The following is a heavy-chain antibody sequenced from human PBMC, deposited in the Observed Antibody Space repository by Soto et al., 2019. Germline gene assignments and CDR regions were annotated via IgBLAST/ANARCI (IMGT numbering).Heavy chain of an antibody. J-gene: IGHJ4*02. D-gene: IGHD3-22*01. CDR1: GFTFSSYS. Sequence: GGSLRLSCAASGFTFSSYSMNWVRQAPGKGLEWVSSISSSSSYIYYADSVKGRFTISRDNAKNSLYLQMNSLRAEDTAVYYCARDSHYYYDSSGYYLDYWGQGTLVTVSS. CDR3: ARDSHYYYDSSGYYLDY. CDR2: ISSSSSYI. V-gene: IGHV3-21*01.